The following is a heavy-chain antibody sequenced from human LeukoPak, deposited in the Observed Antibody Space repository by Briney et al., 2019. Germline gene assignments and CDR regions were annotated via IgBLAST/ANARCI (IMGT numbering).Heavy chain of an antibody. CDR3: ARERLGYYDRSGLDY. Sequence: SETLSLTCTVSGGTISSYYWNWIRQPPGKGLEWIGYIYYSGSTNYNPSLKSRVTTSVDTSKNQFSLKLSSVTAADTAVYYCARERLGYYDRSGLDYWGQGTLVTVSS. V-gene: IGHV4-59*01. CDR1: GGTISSYY. D-gene: IGHD3-22*01. J-gene: IGHJ4*02. CDR2: IYYSGST.